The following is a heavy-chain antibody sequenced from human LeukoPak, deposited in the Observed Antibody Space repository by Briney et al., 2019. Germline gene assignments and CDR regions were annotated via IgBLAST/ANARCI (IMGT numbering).Heavy chain of an antibody. CDR3: ARGDDFSGDH. D-gene: IGHD3-16*01. V-gene: IGHV3-74*01. CDR2: IKDNGVGA. Sequence: PGGSLRLSCAASGFDFSNYWMHWVRQAPGKGLVWVSRIKDNGVGANYADPAKGRFTISRDNDKNLLFLQMNGLRGEYTAVYYCARGDDFSGDHWGQGTLVTVSS. CDR1: GFDFSNYW. J-gene: IGHJ4*02.